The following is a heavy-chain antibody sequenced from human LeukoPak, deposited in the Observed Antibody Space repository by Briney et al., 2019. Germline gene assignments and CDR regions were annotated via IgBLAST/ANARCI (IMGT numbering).Heavy chain of an antibody. V-gene: IGHV3-53*01. CDR1: GLTVSSNY. CDR2: IYSGGNT. J-gene: IGHJ4*02. Sequence: PGGSLGLSCAASGLTVSSNYMNWVRQAPGKGLEWVSIIYSGGNTHYADSVTGRFTISRDNSQNPLYLQMNSLRPEDTAVYYCTRLLYYYDSDIYQRYFDYWGQGTLVTVSS. CDR3: TRLLYYYDSDIYQRYFDY. D-gene: IGHD3-22*01.